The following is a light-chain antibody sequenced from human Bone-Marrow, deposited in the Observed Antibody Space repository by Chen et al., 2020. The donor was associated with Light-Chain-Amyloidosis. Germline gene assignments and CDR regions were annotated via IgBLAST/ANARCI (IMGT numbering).Light chain of an antibody. CDR2: QDS. J-gene: IGLJ2*01. Sequence: SYELIQPPSVSVSPGQTASITCSGDKLGDKYACWYQQKPGQSPVLVIYQDSKRPSGIPERFSGSNSGNTATLTISGTQAMDEADYYCQAWDSSTEVFGGGTKLTVL. V-gene: IGLV3-1*01. CDR3: QAWDSSTEV. CDR1: KLGDKY.